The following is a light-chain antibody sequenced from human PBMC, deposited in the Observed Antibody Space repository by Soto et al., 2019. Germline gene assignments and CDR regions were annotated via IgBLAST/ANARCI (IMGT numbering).Light chain of an antibody. J-gene: IGKJ1*01. CDR1: RSVSSSY. CDR2: GAS. CDR3: PHYGISPWT. V-gene: IGKV3-20*01. Sequence: EIVLTQSPGTLSLSPGERATLSCRASRSVSSSYLAWYQQKPGQAPRLLIYGASSRATGIPDRFSGSGSGTDCTLTISRREPEDFAVYYCPHYGISPWTFGQGTKVEIK.